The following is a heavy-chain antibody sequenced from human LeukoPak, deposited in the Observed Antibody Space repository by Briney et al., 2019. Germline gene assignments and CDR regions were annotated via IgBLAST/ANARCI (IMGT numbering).Heavy chain of an antibody. V-gene: IGHV1-2*02. D-gene: IGHD1-26*01. CDR2: MNPNSGGT. J-gene: IGHJ4*02. Sequence: GASVKVSCKASGYTFTGYYMHWVRQAPGRGLEWMGWMNPNSGGTNYAQKFQDRVTMTRDTSISTAYMELSRLRSDDTAVYYCARDSPVGAPTVNDYWGQGTLVTVSS. CDR1: GYTFTGYY. CDR3: ARDSPVGAPTVNDY.